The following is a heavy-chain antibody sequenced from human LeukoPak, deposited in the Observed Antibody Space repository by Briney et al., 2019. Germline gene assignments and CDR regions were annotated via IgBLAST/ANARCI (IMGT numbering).Heavy chain of an antibody. CDR1: GFTFSTYW. CDR3: ARSSVGWHDY. V-gene: IGHV3-7*03. CDR2: IEQDGSQK. D-gene: IGHD6-19*01. Sequence: GGSLRLSCAASGFTFSTYWMTWVRQAPGKGLEWVTHIEQDGSQKSYVDSVKGRFTISRDNAKNSLYLQMNSLRAEDTAVYYCARSSVGWHDYWGQGTLVTVSS. J-gene: IGHJ4*02.